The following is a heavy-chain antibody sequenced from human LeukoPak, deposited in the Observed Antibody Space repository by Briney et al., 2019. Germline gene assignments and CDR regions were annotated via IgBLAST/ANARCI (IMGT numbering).Heavy chain of an antibody. Sequence: GGSLRLSCAASGFTVSSNYMSWVRQAPGKGLEWVANIKQDGSEKYYVDSVKGRFTISRDNAKNSLYLQMNSLRAEDTAVYYCARGPHYYGSGSYSISFDYWGQGTLVTVSS. CDR3: ARGPHYYGSGSYSISFDY. CDR1: GFTVSSNY. J-gene: IGHJ4*02. D-gene: IGHD3-10*01. CDR2: IKQDGSEK. V-gene: IGHV3-7*01.